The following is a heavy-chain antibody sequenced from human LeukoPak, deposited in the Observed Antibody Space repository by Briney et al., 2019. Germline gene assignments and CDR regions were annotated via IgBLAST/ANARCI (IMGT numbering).Heavy chain of an antibody. J-gene: IGHJ4*02. CDR3: AKYCSGGSCFNY. CDR1: GGSISSSSYY. Sequence: SETLYLTCTVSGGSISSSSYYWGWIRQPPGKGLEWIGSIYYSGSTSYNPSLKSRVTISVDTSKNQFSLKLSSVTAADTAVYYCAKYCSGGSCFNYWGQGTLVTVSS. D-gene: IGHD2-15*01. CDR2: IYYSGST. V-gene: IGHV4-39*01.